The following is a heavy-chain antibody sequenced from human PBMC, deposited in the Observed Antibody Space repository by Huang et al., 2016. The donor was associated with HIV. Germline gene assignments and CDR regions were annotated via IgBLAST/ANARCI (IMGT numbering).Heavy chain of an antibody. D-gene: IGHD3-3*01. CDR1: GGSISTGNYD. CDR2: LSTGGSA. J-gene: IGHJ3*02. CDR3: ARVESGYYDAFDI. V-gene: IGHV4-61*09. Sequence: QVQLQESGPGLVKPSETLSLTCTVSGGSISTGNYDWSWIRQPAGKGLEWVGHLSTGGSANYNPSLKSRVTISLDTSKTQVSLKLSSVTAADSAVYYCARVESGYYDAFDIWGPGTTVTVSS.